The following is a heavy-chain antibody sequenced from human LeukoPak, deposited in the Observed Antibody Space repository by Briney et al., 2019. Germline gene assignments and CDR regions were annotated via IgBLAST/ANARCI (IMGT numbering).Heavy chain of an antibody. Sequence: SETLSLTCTVSGGSISSSSYYWSWIRQPPGKGLEWIGYIYYSGSTNYNPSLKSRVTISVDTSKNQFSLKLSSVTAADTAVYYCARGMHDYGDYALPNWGQGTLVTVSS. J-gene: IGHJ4*02. CDR2: IYYSGST. D-gene: IGHD4-17*01. CDR1: GGSISSSSYY. CDR3: ARGMHDYGDYALPN. V-gene: IGHV4-61*01.